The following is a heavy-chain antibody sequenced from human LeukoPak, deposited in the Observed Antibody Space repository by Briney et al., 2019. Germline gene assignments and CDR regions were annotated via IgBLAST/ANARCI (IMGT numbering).Heavy chain of an antibody. CDR2: ISYDGSNK. Sequence: GGSLRLTCAASGFTFSSYAMHWVRQAPGKGLEWVAVISYDGSNKYYADSVKGRFTISRDNSKNTLYLQMNSLRAEDTAVYYCAHAPLEWELLLSWGQGTLVTVSS. D-gene: IGHD1-26*01. CDR1: GFTFSSYA. J-gene: IGHJ4*02. V-gene: IGHV3-30-3*01. CDR3: AHAPLEWELLLS.